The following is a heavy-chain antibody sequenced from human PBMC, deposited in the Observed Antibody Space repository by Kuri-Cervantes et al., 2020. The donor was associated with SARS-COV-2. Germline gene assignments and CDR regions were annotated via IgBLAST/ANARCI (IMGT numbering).Heavy chain of an antibody. CDR2: IYTSGST. J-gene: IGHJ5*02. CDR1: GGSISSYY. CDR3: ARDPNANHNNWFDP. V-gene: IGHV4-4*07. D-gene: IGHD4/OR15-4a*01. Sequence: SEPLSPTVTVSGGSISSYYWSWIRQPAGKGLEWIGRIYTSGSTNYNPSLKSRVTMSVDTSKNQFSLKLSSVTAADTAVYYCARDPNANHNNWFDPWGQGTLVTVSS.